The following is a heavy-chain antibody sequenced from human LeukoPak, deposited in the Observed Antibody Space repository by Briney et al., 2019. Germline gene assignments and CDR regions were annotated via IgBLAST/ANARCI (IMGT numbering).Heavy chain of an antibody. CDR1: GGSISSSSYY. J-gene: IGHJ4*02. CDR3: ARQKITTSDY. D-gene: IGHD3-22*01. V-gene: IGHV4-39*01. Sequence: PSETLSLTCSVSGGSISSSSYYWGWIRQSPGKGLEWTGRIYYIGSTYSNPSLKSRLTMSVDTSKNQFSLKLSSVTAADTAVYYCARQKITTSDYWGQGNMVTVSS. CDR2: IYYIGST.